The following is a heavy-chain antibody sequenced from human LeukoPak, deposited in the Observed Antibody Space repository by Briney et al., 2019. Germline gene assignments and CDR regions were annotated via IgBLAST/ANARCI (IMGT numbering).Heavy chain of an antibody. CDR3: ARGAISDWAYFDF. V-gene: IGHV1-3*01. J-gene: IGHJ4*02. D-gene: IGHD2-21*02. CDR2: INAGNGDT. CDR1: GYIFNDYA. Sequence: ASVKVSCKASGYIFNDYAVHWVRQAPGQGLEWMGWINAGNGDTKYSQKFRGRVTITWDTSASTAYMDLSSLRSEDTAIYFCARGAISDWAYFDFWGQGTLVTVSS.